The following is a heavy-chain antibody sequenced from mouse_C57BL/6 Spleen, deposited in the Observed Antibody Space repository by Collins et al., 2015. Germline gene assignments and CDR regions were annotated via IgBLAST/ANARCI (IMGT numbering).Heavy chain of an antibody. CDR3: ARYDYDFY. D-gene: IGHD2-4*01. V-gene: IGHV5-12-1*01. CDR1: GFAFSSYD. Sequence: EVQLVESGGGLVKPGGSLKLSCAASGFAFSSYDMSWVRQTPEKRLEWVAYISSGGGSTYYPDTVKGRFTISRDNAKNTLYLQMSSLKSEDTAMYYCARYDYDFYWGQGTSVTVSS. CDR2: ISSGGGST. J-gene: IGHJ4*01.